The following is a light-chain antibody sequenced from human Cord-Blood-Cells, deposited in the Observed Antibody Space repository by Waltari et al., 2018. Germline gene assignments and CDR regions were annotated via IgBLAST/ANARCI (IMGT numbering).Light chain of an antibody. V-gene: IGKV2-28*01. Sequence: DIVLTQSPLCLPVTPGEPASISCRSSQSLLHSNGYNYMDWYLQKPGQSPQLLIYLGSNRAAGVPDRFSGSGSGTDFTLKSSRVEAEDVGVYYCMQALQTPYTFGQGTKLESK. CDR3: MQALQTPYT. CDR2: LGS. CDR1: QSLLHSNGYNY. J-gene: IGKJ2*01.